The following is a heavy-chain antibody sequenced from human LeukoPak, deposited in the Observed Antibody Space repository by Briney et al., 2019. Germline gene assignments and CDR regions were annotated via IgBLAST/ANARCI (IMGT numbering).Heavy chain of an antibody. CDR3: ARIKAAAASRCCWFDP. J-gene: IGHJ5*02. Sequence: PSETLYLTCTVSGGSISSSSYYWGWIRQPPGKGLEWIGSIYYSGSTYYNPSLKSRVTISVDTSKNQFSLKLSSVTAADTAVYYCARIKAAAASRCCWFDPWGQGTLVTVSS. V-gene: IGHV4-39*07. D-gene: IGHD6-13*01. CDR2: IYYSGST. CDR1: GGSISSSSYY.